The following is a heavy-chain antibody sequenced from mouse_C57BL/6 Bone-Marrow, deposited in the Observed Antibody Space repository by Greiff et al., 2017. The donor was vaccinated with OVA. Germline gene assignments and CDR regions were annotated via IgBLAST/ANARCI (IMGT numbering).Heavy chain of an antibody. J-gene: IGHJ2*01. V-gene: IGHV1-19*01. Sequence: EVQLQQSGPVLVKPGASVKMSCKASGYTFTDYYMNWVKQSHGKSLEWIGVINPYNGGTSYNQKCKGKATLTVDKSSSTAYMELNSLTSEDSAVYYCARKAHYFDYWGQGTTLTVSS. CDR1: GYTFTDYY. CDR2: INPYNGGT. CDR3: ARKAHYFDY.